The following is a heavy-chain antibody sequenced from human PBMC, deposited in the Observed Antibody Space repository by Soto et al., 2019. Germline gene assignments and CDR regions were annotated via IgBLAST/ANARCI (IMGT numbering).Heavy chain of an antibody. D-gene: IGHD1-1*01. V-gene: IGHV4-31*02. CDR1: GGSSINVATGSN. J-gene: IGHJ4*02. Sequence: SETLPLTWTVSGGSSINVATGSNWTWIRQLPGKGLEWIGYIYYTGNTYYNPSLKSRPTISIDTSENQFSLRLTSVTAADTAVYFCASGHDAYKVRYWGQGTLVTVS. CDR3: ASGHDAYKVRY. CDR2: IYYTGNT.